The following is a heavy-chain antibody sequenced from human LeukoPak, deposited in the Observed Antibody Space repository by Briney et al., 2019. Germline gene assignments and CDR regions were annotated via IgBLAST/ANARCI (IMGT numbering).Heavy chain of an antibody. CDR1: GASISISSYY. CDR3: AKTKGGYDSLDF. Sequence: SDTLSLTCTVSGASISISSYYWGWIRQPPGKGLEWIGNIYYIGRTYYTPSLKSRVSISIDTSKNQFFLKLSSVTAADTAMYYCAKTKGGYDSLDFWGQGTLVTVSS. CDR2: IYYIGRT. J-gene: IGHJ4*02. V-gene: IGHV4-39*01. D-gene: IGHD5-12*01.